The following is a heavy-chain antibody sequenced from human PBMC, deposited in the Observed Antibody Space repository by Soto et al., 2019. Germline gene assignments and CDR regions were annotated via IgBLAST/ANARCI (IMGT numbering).Heavy chain of an antibody. V-gene: IGHV3-33*01. CDR3: ARDGSPYYYDSSGYYEGLGH. J-gene: IGHJ4*02. D-gene: IGHD3-22*01. CDR1: GFTFSSYG. Sequence: QVQLVESGGGVVQPGRSLRLSCAASGFTFSSYGMHWVRQAPGKGLEWVAVIWYDGSNKYYADSVKGRFTISRDNSTNTLYLQMNSLRAEDTAVYYCARDGSPYYYDSSGYYEGLGHWGQGTLVTVSS. CDR2: IWYDGSNK.